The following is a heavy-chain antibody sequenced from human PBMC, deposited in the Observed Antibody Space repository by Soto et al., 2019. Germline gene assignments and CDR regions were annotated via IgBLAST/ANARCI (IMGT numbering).Heavy chain of an antibody. CDR2: INHSGST. CDR3: ARATQLWLRRSCLDS. J-gene: IGHJ5*01. D-gene: IGHD5-18*01. Sequence: SATLSLTCAVYGGSFSGYYWSWIRQPPGKGLEWIGEINHSGSTNYNPSLKSRVTISVDTSKNQFSLKLSYVTAADTAVYYCARATQLWLRRSCLDSRGQGTRVTVYS. V-gene: IGHV4-34*01. CDR1: GGSFSGYY.